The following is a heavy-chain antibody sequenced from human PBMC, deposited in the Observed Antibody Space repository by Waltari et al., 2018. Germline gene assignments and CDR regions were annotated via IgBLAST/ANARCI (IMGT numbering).Heavy chain of an antibody. CDR1: GYRVTSHC. J-gene: IGHJ4*02. Sequence: EVQLVQSGAEVKKPGESLKSSWTGSGYRVTSHCSGWVREMSGKGLQGMAIIYPGDSDTRYSPSLQGQVTISADKSISTAYLQWSSLKASDTAMYYCARPRGVEMATFGGYYFDYWGQGTLVTVSS. V-gene: IGHV5-51*01. D-gene: IGHD3-16*01. CDR2: IYPGDSDT. CDR3: ARPRGVEMATFGGYYFDY.